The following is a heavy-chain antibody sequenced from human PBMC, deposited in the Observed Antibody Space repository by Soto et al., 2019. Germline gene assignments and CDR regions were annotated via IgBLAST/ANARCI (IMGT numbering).Heavy chain of an antibody. CDR2: INHSGST. CDR3: AREWGMYYFDY. D-gene: IGHD1-26*01. Sequence: PSETLSLTCAVYGGSFSGYYWSWIRQPPGKGLEWIGEINHSGSTNYNPSLKSRVTISVDTSKNQFSLKLSSVTAADTAVYYCAREWGMYYFDYWGQGTLVTVSS. V-gene: IGHV4-34*01. J-gene: IGHJ4*02. CDR1: GGSFSGYY.